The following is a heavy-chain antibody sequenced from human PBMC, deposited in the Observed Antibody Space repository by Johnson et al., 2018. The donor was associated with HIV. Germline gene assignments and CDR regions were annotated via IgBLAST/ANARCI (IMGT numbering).Heavy chain of an antibody. J-gene: IGHJ3*02. V-gene: IGHV3-30*02. CDR2: IRYDGHNQ. CDR3: AREYRSLSQGAFDI. D-gene: IGHD6-6*01. Sequence: VQLVESGGGVVQPGGSLGVSCVASGFNFSSYGMHWVRQAPGKRLEWVAFIRYDGHNQYSAASVKGRLTISRDNSKKTLYLQMISRRAEDTAVYYCAREYRSLSQGAFDIWGQGTMVTVSS. CDR1: GFNFSSYG.